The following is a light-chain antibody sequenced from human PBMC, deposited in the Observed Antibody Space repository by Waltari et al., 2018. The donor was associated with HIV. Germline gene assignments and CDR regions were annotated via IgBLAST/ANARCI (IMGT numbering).Light chain of an antibody. CDR1: QSVLYTSNNKNY. Sequence: DIVLTQSPESLAVSLGYTVHINCKSSQSVLYTSNNKNYLAWYQQKPGRPPKLLIYWASTRESGVSDRFSGSGSETDFTLTINSLQPEDVGVYYCQQFVRKRSFGQGTRLEI. V-gene: IGKV4-1*01. J-gene: IGKJ2*01. CDR3: QQFVRKRS. CDR2: WAS.